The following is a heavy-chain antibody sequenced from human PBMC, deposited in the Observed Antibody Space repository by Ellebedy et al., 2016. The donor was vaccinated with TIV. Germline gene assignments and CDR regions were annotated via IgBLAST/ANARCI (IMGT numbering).Heavy chain of an antibody. V-gene: IGHV3-7*04. J-gene: IGHJ4*02. CDR1: GFTFTTFW. CDR3: ARENWYNDY. Sequence: PGGSLRLSCAASGFTFTTFWMSWVRQAPGKGLEWVGNINQDGSEKCYGDSVKGRFNISRDNAKNSVYLQMNSLRAEDTAVYYCARENWYNDYWGQGTLVTVSS. CDR2: INQDGSEK. D-gene: IGHD1/OR15-1a*01.